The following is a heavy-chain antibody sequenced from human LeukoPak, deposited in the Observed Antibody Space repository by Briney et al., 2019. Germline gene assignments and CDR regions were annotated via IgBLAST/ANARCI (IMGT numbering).Heavy chain of an antibody. CDR1: GGSISSYY. Sequence: SETLSLTCTVSGGSISSYYWSWIRQPPGKGLEWIGYIYYSGSTNYNPSLKSRVTISVGTSKNQFPLKLSSVTAADTAVYYCARTGLTTDYWGQGTLVTVSS. J-gene: IGHJ4*02. D-gene: IGHD1-14*01. V-gene: IGHV4-59*01. CDR3: ARTGLTTDY. CDR2: IYYSGST.